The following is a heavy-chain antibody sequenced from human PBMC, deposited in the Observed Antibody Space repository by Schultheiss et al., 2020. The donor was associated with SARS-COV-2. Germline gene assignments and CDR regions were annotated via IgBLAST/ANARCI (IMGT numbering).Heavy chain of an antibody. V-gene: IGHV5-51*01. D-gene: IGHD3-16*01. CDR3: ARSKVAMGEDQFDY. CDR1: GYSFPNYW. Sequence: GGSLRLSCKGSGYSFPNYWIGWVRQTPGKGLESMGIIYPGDSDTRYSPSFQGQVTISADMSTSTAYIQWSSLKASDTALYYCARSKVAMGEDQFDYWGQGTQVTVSS. CDR2: IYPGDSDT. J-gene: IGHJ4*02.